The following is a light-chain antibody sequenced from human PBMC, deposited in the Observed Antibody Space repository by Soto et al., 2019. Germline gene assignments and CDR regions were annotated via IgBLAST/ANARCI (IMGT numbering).Light chain of an antibody. CDR3: SAYAGSNNFD. V-gene: IGLV2-8*01. CDR1: SSDVGGYNY. Sequence: QSVLTQPPSASGSPGQSVTISCTGTSSDVGGYNYVSWYQQHPGKAPKLMIYEVSKRPSGVPDRFSGSKSGNTASLTVSGLQVEDEADYYSSAYAGSNNFDVGTGTNVTDL. J-gene: IGLJ1*01. CDR2: EVS.